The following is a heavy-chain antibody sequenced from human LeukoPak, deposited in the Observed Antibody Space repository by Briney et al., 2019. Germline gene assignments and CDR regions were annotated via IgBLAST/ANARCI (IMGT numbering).Heavy chain of an antibody. D-gene: IGHD6-19*01. CDR2: ISSNGGST. J-gene: IGHJ4*02. Sequence: GGSLRLSCSASGFTFSSYAMHWVRQAPGKGLEYVSAISSNGGSTYYADSVKGRFTISRDNSKNTLYPQMSSLRAGDTAVYYCVKDPWYSSWHYFDYWGQGTLVSVSS. V-gene: IGHV3-64D*06. CDR1: GFTFSSYA. CDR3: VKDPWYSSWHYFDY.